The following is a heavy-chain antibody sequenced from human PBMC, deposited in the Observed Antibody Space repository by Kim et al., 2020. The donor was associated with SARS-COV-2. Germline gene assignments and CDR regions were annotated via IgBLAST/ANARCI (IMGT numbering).Heavy chain of an antibody. D-gene: IGHD3-16*01. CDR2: IYYSGST. J-gene: IGHJ5*02. CDR1: GGSISSYY. Sequence: SETLSLTCTVSGGSISSYYWSWIRQPPGKGLEWIGYIYYSGSTNYNPSLKSRVTISVDTSKNQFSLKLSSVTAADTAVYYCAREFGGYDLSDMIVSWFDPWGQGTLVTVSS. V-gene: IGHV4-59*01. CDR3: AREFGGYDLSDMIVSWFDP.